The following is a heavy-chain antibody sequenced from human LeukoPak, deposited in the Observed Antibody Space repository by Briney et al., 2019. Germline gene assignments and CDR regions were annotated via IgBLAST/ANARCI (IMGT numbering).Heavy chain of an antibody. CDR2: INPNSGGT. V-gene: IGHV1-2*06. D-gene: IGHD1-26*01. CDR1: GYTFTGYY. J-gene: IGHJ4*02. Sequence: GASVKVSCKASGYTFTGYYMHWVRQAPGQGLEWMGRINPNSGGTNYAQKLQGRVTMTTDTSTSTAYMELRSLRSDDTAVYYCARAVGWELLRAVDYWGQGTLVTVSS. CDR3: ARAVGWELLRAVDY.